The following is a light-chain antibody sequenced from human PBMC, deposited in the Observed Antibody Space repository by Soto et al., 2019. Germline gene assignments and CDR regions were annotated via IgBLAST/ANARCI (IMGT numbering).Light chain of an antibody. CDR2: GAS. CDR1: QSVTYSF. J-gene: IGKJ1*01. CDR3: HQYGTSTWT. Sequence: EIVLTQSPGTLSLSPGERATLSCRASQSVTYSFLAWYQQKPGQAPRLLLYGASSRATGIPDRFSGSGSGTDFTLTISRLEPEDFAVYYCHQYGTSTWTFGQGTKVEIK. V-gene: IGKV3-20*01.